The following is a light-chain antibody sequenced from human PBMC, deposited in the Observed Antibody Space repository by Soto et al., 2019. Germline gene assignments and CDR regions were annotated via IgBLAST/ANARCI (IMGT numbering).Light chain of an antibody. CDR3: QSYDSSLSGVV. CDR2: GNS. Sequence: QSVLTQPPSVSGAPGQRVTISCTGSSSNIGAGYDVHWYKQLPGTAPKLLIYGNSNRPSGVPDRFSGSKSGTSASLAITGRQAEDEADYYCQSYDSSLSGVVFGGGTKLTVL. CDR1: SSNIGAGYD. J-gene: IGLJ2*01. V-gene: IGLV1-40*01.